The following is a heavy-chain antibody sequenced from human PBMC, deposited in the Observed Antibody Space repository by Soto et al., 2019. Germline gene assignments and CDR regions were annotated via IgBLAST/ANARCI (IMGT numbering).Heavy chain of an antibody. D-gene: IGHD2-2*01. J-gene: IGHJ6*02. CDR1: GYTFTSYS. V-gene: IGHV1-3*01. Sequence: ASVKVPCKASGYTFTSYSMHWVRQAPGQRLEWMGWINAGNGNTKYSQKFQGRVTITRDTSASTAYMELSSLRSEDTAVYYCAGGDIVVVPANYYGMDVWGQGTTVTVSS. CDR2: INAGNGNT. CDR3: AGGDIVVVPANYYGMDV.